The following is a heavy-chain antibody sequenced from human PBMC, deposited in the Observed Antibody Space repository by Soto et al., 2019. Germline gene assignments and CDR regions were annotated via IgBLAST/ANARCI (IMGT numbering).Heavy chain of an antibody. CDR2: IIPILGIA. D-gene: IGHD5-12*01. CDR1: GGPFSSYT. V-gene: IGHV1-69*02. CDR3: AILGIGGFNRRGFEY. Sequence: QVQLVQSGAEVKKPGSSVKVSCKASGGPFSSYTISWVRQAPGQGLEWMGRIIPILGIANYAQKFQGRVTITADKSTSTAYMELSSLRSEDTAVYYCAILGIGGFNRRGFEYWGQGTLVTVSS. J-gene: IGHJ4*02.